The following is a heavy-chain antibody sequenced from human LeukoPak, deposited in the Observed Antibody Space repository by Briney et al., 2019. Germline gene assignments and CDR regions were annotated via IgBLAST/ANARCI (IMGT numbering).Heavy chain of an antibody. CDR2: ISGSGGST. V-gene: IGHV3-23*01. D-gene: IGHD6-13*01. CDR1: GFTFSSYA. Sequence: GSLRLSCAASGFTFSSYAMSWVRQAPGKGLEWVSAISGSGGSTYYADSVKGRFTISRDNSKKTLYLQMNSLRAEDTAVYYCARKPIAAAGTLDYWGQGTLVTVSS. CDR3: ARKPIAAAGTLDY. J-gene: IGHJ4*02.